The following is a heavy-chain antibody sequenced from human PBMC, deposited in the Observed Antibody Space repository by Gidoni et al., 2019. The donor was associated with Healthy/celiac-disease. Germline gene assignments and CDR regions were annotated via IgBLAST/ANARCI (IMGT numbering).Heavy chain of an antibody. D-gene: IGHD2-2*01. J-gene: IGHJ4*02. V-gene: IGHV3-7*03. CDR1: GFTFSSYW. CDR3: ARGGYCSSTSCAGVY. CDR2: IKQDGSEK. Sequence: EVQLVESGGGLVQPGGSLRLFCAASGFTFSSYWMSWVRQAPGKGLEWVANIKQDGSEKYYVDSVKGRFTISRDNAKNSLYLQMNSLRAEDTAVYYCARGGYCSSTSCAGVYWGQGTLVTVSS.